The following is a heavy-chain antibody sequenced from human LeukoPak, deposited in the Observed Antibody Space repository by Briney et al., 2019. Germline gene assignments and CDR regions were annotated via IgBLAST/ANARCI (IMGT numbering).Heavy chain of an antibody. J-gene: IGHJ6*04. CDR2: IIPIFGTA. CDR1: GGTFSSYA. CDR3: ATSPSDIVVVPDREPYYYGMDV. V-gene: IGHV1-69*06. Sequence: SVKVSCKASGGTFSSYAISWVRQAPGQGLEWMGGIIPIFGTANYAQKFQGRVTITADKSTSTAYMELSSLRSEGTAVYYCATSPSDIVVVPDREPYYYGMDVWGKGTTVTVSS. D-gene: IGHD2-2*01.